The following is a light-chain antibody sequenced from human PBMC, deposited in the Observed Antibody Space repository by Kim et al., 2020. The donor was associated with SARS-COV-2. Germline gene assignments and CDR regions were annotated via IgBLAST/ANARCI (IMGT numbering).Light chain of an antibody. CDR2: QDS. J-gene: IGLJ2*01. CDR3: QAWDSSTVV. CDR1: KLGDKY. V-gene: IGLV3-1*01. Sequence: VSPGQTASLTCSGDKLGDKYACWYQQKPGQSPVLVIYQDSKRPSGIPERFSGSNSGNTATLTISGTHAMDEADYYCQAWDSSTVVFGGGTQLTVL.